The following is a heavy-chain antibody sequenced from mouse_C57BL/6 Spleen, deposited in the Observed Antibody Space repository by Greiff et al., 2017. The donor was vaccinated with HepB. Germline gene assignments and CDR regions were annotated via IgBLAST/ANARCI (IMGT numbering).Heavy chain of an antibody. J-gene: IGHJ2*01. Sequence: VQLQQPGAELVKPGASVKMSCKASGYTFTSYWITWVKQRPGQGLEWIGDIYPGSGSTNYNEKFKSKATLTVDTSSSTAYMQLSSLTSEDSAVYYCASEGITTVVAGENYFDYWGQGTTLTVSS. CDR3: ASEGITTVVAGENYFDY. V-gene: IGHV1-55*01. CDR2: IYPGSGST. D-gene: IGHD1-1*01. CDR1: GYTFTSYW.